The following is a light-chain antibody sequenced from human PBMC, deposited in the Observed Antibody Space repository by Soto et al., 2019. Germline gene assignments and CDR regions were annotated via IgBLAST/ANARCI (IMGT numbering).Light chain of an antibody. CDR2: GAS. CDR3: QQYNNWPLG. Sequence: EIVMTQSPATLSVSPGERATLSCRASQSVSSNLAWYQQKPGQAPRLLIYGASTRATCIPARFSGSGSGTEFTLTISSLQSEDFAVYYCQQYNNWPLGFGGGTKVEIK. V-gene: IGKV3-15*01. J-gene: IGKJ4*01. CDR1: QSVSSN.